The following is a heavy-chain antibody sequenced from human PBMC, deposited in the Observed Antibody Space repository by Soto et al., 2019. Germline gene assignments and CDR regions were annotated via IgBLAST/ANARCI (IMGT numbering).Heavy chain of an antibody. CDR1: GYTFTSYG. D-gene: IGHD2-15*01. CDR2: ISAYNGNT. Sequence: ASVKVSCKASGYTFTSYGISWVRQAPGQGLEWMGWISAYNGNTNYAQKLQGRVTMTTDTSTSTAYMELRGLRSDDTAVYYCARDSGGSQYYYYYGMDVWGQGTTVTVSS. V-gene: IGHV1-18*01. J-gene: IGHJ6*02. CDR3: ARDSGGSQYYYYYGMDV.